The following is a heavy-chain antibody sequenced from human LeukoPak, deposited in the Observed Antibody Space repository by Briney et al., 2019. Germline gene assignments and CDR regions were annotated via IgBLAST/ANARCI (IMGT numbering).Heavy chain of an antibody. V-gene: IGHV3-23*01. Sequence: PGGSLRLSCVAYGFTFRNYVMSWVRQTPEKGLEWVSAITGDGGGTNHADSVKGRFFISRDNSKSTLYMQMDSLRAEDTAVYYCVKETSSGNFVTIDCWGQGALVTVSS. CDR2: ITGDGGGT. CDR1: GFTFRNYV. CDR3: VKETSSGNFVTIDC. D-gene: IGHD1-26*01. J-gene: IGHJ4*02.